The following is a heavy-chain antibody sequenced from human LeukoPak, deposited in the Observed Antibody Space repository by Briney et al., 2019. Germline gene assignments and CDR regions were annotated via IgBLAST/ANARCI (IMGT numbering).Heavy chain of an antibody. D-gene: IGHD3-3*01. J-gene: IGHJ4*02. CDR2: IIPIFGTA. Sequence: EASVKVSCKASGGTFSSYAISWVRQAPGQGLEWMGGIIPIFGTANYAQKFQGRVTITADESTSTAYMELSSLRSEDTAVYYCASSRFLEWLLYRLFFDYWGQGTLVTVSS. V-gene: IGHV1-69*13. CDR1: GGTFSSYA. CDR3: ASSRFLEWLLYRLFFDY.